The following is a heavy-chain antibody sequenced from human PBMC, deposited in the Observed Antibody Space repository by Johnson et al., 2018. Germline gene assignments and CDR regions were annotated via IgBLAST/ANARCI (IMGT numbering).Heavy chain of an antibody. D-gene: IGHD3-16*02. CDR3: AGRRDVYRAAAAFGV. Sequence: QVQLVESGGGVVQPGRSLRLSCAASGFTFSNFAMHWVRQAPGKGLEWVAVISYDAVNIYYADSVKGRFTISRDNFRNTLYLQVSSLTTDDTAMYYCAGRRDVYRAAAAFGVWGQGTMVTVSS. J-gene: IGHJ3*01. CDR1: GFTFSNFA. CDR2: ISYDAVNI. V-gene: IGHV3-30-3*01.